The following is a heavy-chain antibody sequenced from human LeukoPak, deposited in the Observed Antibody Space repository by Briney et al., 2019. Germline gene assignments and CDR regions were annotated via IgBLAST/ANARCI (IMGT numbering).Heavy chain of an antibody. CDR3: TRRRGTAMVDYGMDV. J-gene: IGHJ6*02. V-gene: IGHV4-39*01. CDR2: IYYSGST. Sequence: SETLSLTCTVSGGSISSSSCDWGRIRQPPGKGLERIGSIYYSGSTYYNPSLKSRVTISVDTSMNQFSLKLSSVTAADTAVYYCTRRRGTAMVDYGMDVWGQGTTVTVSS. CDR1: GGSISSSSCD. D-gene: IGHD5-18*01.